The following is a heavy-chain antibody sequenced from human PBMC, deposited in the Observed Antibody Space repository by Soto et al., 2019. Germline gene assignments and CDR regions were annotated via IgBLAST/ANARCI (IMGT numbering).Heavy chain of an antibody. D-gene: IGHD2-8*01. CDR1: GGTFSSYT. V-gene: IGHV1-69*02. Sequence: GASVKVSCKASGGTFSSYTISWVRQAPGQGLEWMGRIIPILGIANYAQKFQGRVTITADKSTSTAYMELSSLRSEDTAVYYCARAYCTNGVCYRFDPWGQGTLVTVSS. J-gene: IGHJ5*02. CDR2: IIPILGIA. CDR3: ARAYCTNGVCYRFDP.